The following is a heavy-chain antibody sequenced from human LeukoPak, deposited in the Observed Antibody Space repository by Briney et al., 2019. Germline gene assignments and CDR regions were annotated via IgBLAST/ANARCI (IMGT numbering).Heavy chain of an antibody. J-gene: IGHJ4*02. V-gene: IGHV3-48*04. CDR2: ISSDSRTI. Sequence: EGSLRLSCAASGFPFSSYAMHWVRQAPGKGLEWVSYISSDSRTIHYADSVRGRFTISRDNAKNSLYLQMNSLRAEDTAVYYCARDPMPWELRGRSFDYWGQGTLVTVSS. CDR3: ARDPMPWELRGRSFDY. D-gene: IGHD1-26*01. CDR1: GFPFSSYA.